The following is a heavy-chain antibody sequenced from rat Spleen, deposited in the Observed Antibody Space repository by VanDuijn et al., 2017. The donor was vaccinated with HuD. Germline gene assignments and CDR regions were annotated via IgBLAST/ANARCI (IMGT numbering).Heavy chain of an antibody. CDR3: ARPYYYDGTYYYEGYYFDY. Sequence: EVQLVESDGGLVQPGRSLKLSCAASGFTFSDYYMAWVRQAPTKGLEWVATFSYDGSSTYYRDSVKGRFTISRDNAKSTLYLQMDSLRSEDTATYYCARPYYYDGTYYYEGYYFDYWGQGVMVTVSS. CDR2: FSYDGSST. V-gene: IGHV5-29*01. J-gene: IGHJ2*01. CDR1: GFTFSDYY. D-gene: IGHD1-12*02.